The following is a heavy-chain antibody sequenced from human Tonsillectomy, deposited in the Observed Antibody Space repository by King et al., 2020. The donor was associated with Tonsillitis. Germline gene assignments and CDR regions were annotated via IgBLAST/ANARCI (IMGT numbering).Heavy chain of an antibody. J-gene: IGHJ6*02. CDR2: ISPSDSGT. CDR3: TRLLTVPGVVIQAVDV. CDR1: GYTFSTYS. Sequence: VQLVQSGAEVKKPGESLRISCMGSGYTFSTYSIGWVRQMPGKGLEWMGIISPSDSGTRYSPSFEGQVTISADKSSSAAYLQWSSLKASDTAMYYCTRLLTVPGVVIQAVDVWGQGTMVTVS. D-gene: IGHD3-3*01. V-gene: IGHV5-51*01.